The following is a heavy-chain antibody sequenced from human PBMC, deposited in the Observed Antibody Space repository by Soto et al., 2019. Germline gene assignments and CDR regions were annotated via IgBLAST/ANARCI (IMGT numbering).Heavy chain of an antibody. Sequence: PGESLKISCKGSGYSFTSYWIGWVRQMPGKGLEWMGIIYPGDSDTRYSPSFQGQVTISADKSISTAYLQWSSLKASDTAMYYCATYYDILTGYYSGFDYWGQGTLVTVSS. CDR1: GYSFTSYW. CDR2: IYPGDSDT. D-gene: IGHD3-9*01. J-gene: IGHJ4*02. V-gene: IGHV5-51*01. CDR3: ATYYDILTGYYSGFDY.